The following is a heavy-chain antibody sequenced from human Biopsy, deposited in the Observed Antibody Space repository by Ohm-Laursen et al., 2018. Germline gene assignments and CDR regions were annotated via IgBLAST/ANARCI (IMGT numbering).Heavy chain of an antibody. V-gene: IGHV1-2*02. CDR3: ARDRMVTIITLVRADTFDI. CDR2: VKPNSGAT. CDR1: AYTFTDYS. Sequence: SVTASCQVSAYTFTDYSLHWVRQAPGQGLEWMGWVKPNSGATNYAQKFQGRVTMTSDTSISTAYIELRRLISDDTAVYFCARDRMVTIITLVRADTFDIWGQGTLVSVSS. D-gene: IGHD3-10*01. J-gene: IGHJ3*02.